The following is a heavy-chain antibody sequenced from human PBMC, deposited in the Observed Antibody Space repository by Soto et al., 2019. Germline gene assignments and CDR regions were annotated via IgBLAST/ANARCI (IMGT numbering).Heavy chain of an antibody. D-gene: IGHD2-2*01. J-gene: IGHJ4*02. CDR3: ARGAYCTTTSRYSEQFDY. V-gene: IGHV3-33*01. Sequence: GGSLRLSCAASGFTFSSYGMHWVRQAPGKGLEWVAAIWFDGRNEYYADSVKGRFTISRDNSKNTLSLQMNSLRAEDTAVYHCARGAYCTTTSRYSEQFDYWGQGTLVTVSS. CDR1: GFTFSSYG. CDR2: IWFDGRNE.